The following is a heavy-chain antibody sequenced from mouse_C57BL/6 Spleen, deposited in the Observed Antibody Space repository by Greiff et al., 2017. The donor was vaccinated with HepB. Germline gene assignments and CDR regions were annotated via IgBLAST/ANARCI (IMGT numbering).Heavy chain of an antibody. Sequence: DVKLVESEGGLVQPGSSMKLSCTASGFTFSDYYMAWVRQVPEKGLEWVANINYDGSSTYYLDSLKSRFIISRDNAKNILYLQMSSLKSEDTATYYCARTYDYGNAMDYWGQGTSVTVSS. V-gene: IGHV5-16*01. D-gene: IGHD2-4*01. CDR3: ARTYDYGNAMDY. J-gene: IGHJ4*01. CDR2: INYDGSST. CDR1: GFTFSDYY.